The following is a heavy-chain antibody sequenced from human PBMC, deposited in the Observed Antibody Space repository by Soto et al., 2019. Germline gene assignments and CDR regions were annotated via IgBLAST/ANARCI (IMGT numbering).Heavy chain of an antibody. D-gene: IGHD3-10*01. CDR2: ISAYNGNT. CDR1: GYTFTSYG. Sequence: ASVKVSCKASGYTFTSYGISWVRQAPGQGLEWMGWISAYNGNTNYAQKLQGRVTMTTGTSTSTAYMELRSLRSDDTAVYYCARDNPPYYYGSGSYYNKPNWFDPWGQGTLVTVSS. V-gene: IGHV1-18*01. CDR3: ARDNPPYYYGSGSYYNKPNWFDP. J-gene: IGHJ5*02.